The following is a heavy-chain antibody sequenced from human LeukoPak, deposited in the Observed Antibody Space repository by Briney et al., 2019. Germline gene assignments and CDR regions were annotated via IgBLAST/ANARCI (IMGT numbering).Heavy chain of an antibody. CDR1: GGSISSGGYY. J-gene: IGHJ4*02. CDR3: ARTDFWSGYPDY. D-gene: IGHD3-3*01. Sequence: SQTLSLTCTVSGGSISSGGYYWSWIRQHPGKGLEWIGYIYYSGSTYYNPSLKSRVTISVDTSKNQFSLKLSSVTAADTAVYYCARTDFWSGYPDYWGQGTLVTVSS. CDR2: IYYSGST. V-gene: IGHV4-31*03.